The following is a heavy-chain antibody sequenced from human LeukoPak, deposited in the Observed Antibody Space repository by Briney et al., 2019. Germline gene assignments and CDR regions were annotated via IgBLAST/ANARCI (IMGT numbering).Heavy chain of an antibody. Sequence: PSETLSLTCTVSGGSISSGGYYWSWIRQHPGKGLEWIGYIYYSGSTYYNPSLKSRVTISVDTSKNQFSLKLSSVTAADTAVYYCAREIAAAVGSYFDYRGQGTLVTVSS. CDR1: GGSISSGGYY. CDR2: IYYSGST. V-gene: IGHV4-31*03. D-gene: IGHD6-13*01. J-gene: IGHJ4*02. CDR3: AREIAAAVGSYFDY.